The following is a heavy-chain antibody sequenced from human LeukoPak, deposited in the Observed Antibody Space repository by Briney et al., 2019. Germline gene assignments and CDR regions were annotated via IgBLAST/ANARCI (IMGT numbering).Heavy chain of an antibody. J-gene: IGHJ3*02. V-gene: IGHV4-39*07. CDR1: GDSISTSSYY. CDR2: IYYSGST. Sequence: SETLSLTCSVSGDSISTSSYYWGWIRQPPGKGLEWIGTIYYSGSTYYNPSLTSRVTISVDTSKNQFSLKLSSVTAADTAVYYCARDETADAFDIWGQGTMVTVSS. CDR3: ARDETADAFDI.